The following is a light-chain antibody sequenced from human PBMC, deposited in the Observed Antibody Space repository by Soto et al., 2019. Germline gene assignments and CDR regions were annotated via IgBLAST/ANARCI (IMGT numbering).Light chain of an antibody. Sequence: QSALTQPASVSGSAGQSSTIFCSGTTSDVGAYNYVSWYQQHPGTAPKLIIYDVRNRPSGISSQFSGSRSGNTASLTISGLQAEDEADYYCFPYTASSTLVFGEGTKLTVL. CDR3: FPYTASSTLV. J-gene: IGLJ3*02. CDR2: DVR. V-gene: IGLV2-14*03. CDR1: TSDVGAYNY.